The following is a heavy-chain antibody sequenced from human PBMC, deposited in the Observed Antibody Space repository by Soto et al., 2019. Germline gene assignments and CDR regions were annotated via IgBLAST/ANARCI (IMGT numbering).Heavy chain of an antibody. CDR3: AKGSASSRPYFFDY. CDR2: ITDTGGDT. J-gene: IGHJ4*02. Sequence: PGGSLRLSCAASGFTFSSYAMSWVRQAPGKGLEWVSAITDTGGDTYHADSVKGRLTISRDNTKNTLYLQMNSLRAEDTAVYYCAKGSASSRPYFFDYWGQGTLVTVSS. D-gene: IGHD2-2*01. CDR1: GFTFSSYA. V-gene: IGHV3-23*01.